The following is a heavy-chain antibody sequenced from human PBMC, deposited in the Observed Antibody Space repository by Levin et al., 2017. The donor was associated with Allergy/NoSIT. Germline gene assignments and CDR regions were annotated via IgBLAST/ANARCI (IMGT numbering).Heavy chain of an antibody. V-gene: IGHV3-33*01. CDR1: GFTFSSYG. CDR3: ARDRRSWIQLWPDAFDI. CDR2: IWYDGSNK. Sequence: SCAASGFTFSSYGMHWVRQAPGKGLEWVAVIWYDGSNKYYADSVKGRFTISRDNSKNTLYLQMNSLRAEDTAVYYCARDRRSWIQLWPDAFDIWGQGTMVTVSS. J-gene: IGHJ3*02. D-gene: IGHD5-18*01.